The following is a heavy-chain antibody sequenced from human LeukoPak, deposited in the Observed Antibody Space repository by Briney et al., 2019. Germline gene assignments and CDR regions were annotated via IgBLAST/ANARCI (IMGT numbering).Heavy chain of an antibody. D-gene: IGHD6-13*01. V-gene: IGHV4-34*01. J-gene: IGHJ4*02. CDR2: INHSGST. Sequence: SETLSLTCAVYGGSFSGYYWSWIRQPPGKGLEWIGEINHSGSTNYNPSLKSRVTISVDTSKNQFSLKLSSVTAADTAVYYCAITGYSSSYDYWGQGTPVTVFS. CDR1: GGSFSGYY. CDR3: AITGYSSSYDY.